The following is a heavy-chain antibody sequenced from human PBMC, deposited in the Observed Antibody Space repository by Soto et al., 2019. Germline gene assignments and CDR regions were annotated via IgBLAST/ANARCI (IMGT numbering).Heavy chain of an antibody. CDR2: ISASTGDT. CDR3: SRRGASGDSPCKMAV. D-gene: IGHD4-17*01. V-gene: IGHV1-18*01. Sequence: QVYLVQSGGELKKPGASVKVSCRASGNSFSSYVISWVRQAPGQGLEWMGWISASTGDTNYAQKFQGSVIMTTDTSTNSAYLEARSLTSDDTPAYYCSRRGASGDSPCKMAVWGTGTTGTVSS. J-gene: IGHJ6*04. CDR1: GNSFSSYV.